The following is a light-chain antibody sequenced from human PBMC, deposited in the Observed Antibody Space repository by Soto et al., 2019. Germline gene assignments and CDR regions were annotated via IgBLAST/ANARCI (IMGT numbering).Light chain of an antibody. Sequence: QSVLTQPASVSGSLGQSITISCTGTSSDVGGFDYVSWYQQHPDNAPNLIIFDVGDRPSGVSYRFSGSKSGNTASLTISGLQADDEADYYCSSYTITTTVVFGGGTQLTVL. V-gene: IGLV2-14*03. CDR2: DVG. CDR1: SSDVGGFDY. J-gene: IGLJ2*01. CDR3: SSYTITTTVV.